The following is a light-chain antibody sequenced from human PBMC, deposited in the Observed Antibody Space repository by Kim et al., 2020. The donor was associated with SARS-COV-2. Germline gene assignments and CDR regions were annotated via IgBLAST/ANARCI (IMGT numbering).Light chain of an antibody. CDR2: DVT. Sequence: QSALIQPASVSGSPEQSITIPCTGTDSDIGGYRCVSWYQHHPGKAPKLLIYDVTKRPSGVSDRFSGSKSGNTASLTISGLQTDDEADYYCSSYTTSSTVVFGGGTQLTVL. CDR3: SSYTTSSTVV. J-gene: IGLJ3*02. CDR1: DSDIGGYRC. V-gene: IGLV2-14*03.